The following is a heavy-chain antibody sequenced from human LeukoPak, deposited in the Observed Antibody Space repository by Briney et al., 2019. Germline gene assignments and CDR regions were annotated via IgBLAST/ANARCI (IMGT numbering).Heavy chain of an antibody. V-gene: IGHV3-30*02. CDR2: IRYDGSNE. CDR1: GFTFSSYG. Sequence: GGSLRLSCVASGFTFSSYGMHWVRQAPGKGLEWVAFIRYDGSNEYVDSVKGRFTISRDNSRNTVYLQMSSLRSDDTAIYYCAKTLDGFWPQFDFWGQGTLVTVSS. D-gene: IGHD5-24*01. J-gene: IGHJ4*02. CDR3: AKTLDGFWPQFDF.